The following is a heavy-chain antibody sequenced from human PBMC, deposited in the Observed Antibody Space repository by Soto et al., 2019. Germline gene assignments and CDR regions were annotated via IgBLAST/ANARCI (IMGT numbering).Heavy chain of an antibody. CDR1: GGSISSGGYS. J-gene: IGHJ5*02. V-gene: IGHV4-30-2*01. CDR3: ARVPDR. Sequence: QLQLQESGSGLVKPSQTLSLTCAVSGGSISSGGYSWSWIRQPPGKGLEWIGYIYHSGSTYYNPTRKSRGTMSADMSKNQLSRKLSSVTAADTAVYYCARVPDRWGQGTLVTVSS. D-gene: IGHD2-2*01. CDR2: IYHSGST.